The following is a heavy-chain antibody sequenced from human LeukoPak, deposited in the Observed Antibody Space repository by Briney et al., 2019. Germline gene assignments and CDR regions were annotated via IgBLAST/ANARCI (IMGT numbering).Heavy chain of an antibody. J-gene: IGHJ3*02. D-gene: IGHD4/OR15-4a*01. V-gene: IGHV1-18*01. CDR2: ISGYNGKT. CDR1: GYNFTNYG. CDR3: ARVLANYQNAFDI. Sequence: ASVKVSCKASGYNFTNYGICWVRQAPGQGLEWMGWISGYNGKTNYAQSFQGRMTMTTDTSTSTAYMELRSLRSDDTAVYYCARVLANYQNAFDIWGQGTMVTVSS.